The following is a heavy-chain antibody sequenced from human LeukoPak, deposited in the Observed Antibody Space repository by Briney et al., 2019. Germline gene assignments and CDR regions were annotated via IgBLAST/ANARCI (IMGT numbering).Heavy chain of an antibody. J-gene: IGHJ3*02. CDR3: ARDRDILTGYYDAFDI. Sequence: GSLRLSCAASGFTFSSYGMHWVRQAPGKGLEWVAFIRYDGSNKYYADSVKGRFTISRDNSKNTLYLQMNSLRAEDTAVYYCARDRDILTGYYDAFDIRGQGTMVTVSS. V-gene: IGHV3-30*02. D-gene: IGHD3-9*01. CDR2: IRYDGSNK. CDR1: GFTFSSYG.